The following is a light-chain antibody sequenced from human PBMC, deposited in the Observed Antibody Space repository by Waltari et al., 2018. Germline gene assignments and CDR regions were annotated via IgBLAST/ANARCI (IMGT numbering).Light chain of an antibody. CDR3: QVWNSNNDHYV. J-gene: IGLJ1*01. V-gene: IGLV3-21*04. CDR1: NIGSIS. Sequence: YVLTQPPSVSVAPGKTARITCGATNIGSISVHWYQQKPGQAPVLVIYNDSDRPSGITERFSGYNSGNTATLTISRVEAGDEADYYCQVWNSNNDHYVSGTGTKVTVL. CDR2: NDS.